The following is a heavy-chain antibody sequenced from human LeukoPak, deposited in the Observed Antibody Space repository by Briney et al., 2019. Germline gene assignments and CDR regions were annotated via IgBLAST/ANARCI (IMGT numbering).Heavy chain of an antibody. CDR1: GFTFGSYA. CDR3: ARGDRIQLWLLYYFDY. Sequence: GGSLRLSCAASGFTFGSYAMSWVRQAPGKGLEWVSVISGSGISTYYADSVKGRFTISRDNSKNTLYLQMNSLRAEDTAVYYCARGDRIQLWLLYYFDYWGQGTLVTVSS. J-gene: IGHJ4*02. D-gene: IGHD5-18*01. CDR2: ISGSGIST. V-gene: IGHV3-23*01.